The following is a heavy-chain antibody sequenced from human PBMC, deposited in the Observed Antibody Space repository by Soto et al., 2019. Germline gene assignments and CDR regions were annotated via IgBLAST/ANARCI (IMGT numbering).Heavy chain of an antibody. Sequence: EVQLVESGGGLVQPGRSLRLSCAASGFTFINFWMSWVRQAPGKGLEWVANIKQGGSEKYYVDSVKGRFTISRDDAKNSLYLQMNSLRAEDTAVYYCARDRGQYLDYWGQGTLVTVSS. CDR2: IKQGGSEK. J-gene: IGHJ4*02. D-gene: IGHD3-10*01. CDR1: GFTFINFW. V-gene: IGHV3-7*01. CDR3: ARDRGQYLDY.